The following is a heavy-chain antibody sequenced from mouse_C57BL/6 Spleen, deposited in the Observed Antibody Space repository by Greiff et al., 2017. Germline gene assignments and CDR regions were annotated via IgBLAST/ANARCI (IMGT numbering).Heavy chain of an antibody. CDR1: GYTFTSYW. D-gene: IGHD6-1*01. CDR3: ARSSLPFAY. CDR2: IDPSDSYT. Sequence: QVQLQQPGAELVRPGTSVKLSCKASGYTFTSYWMHWVKQRPGQGLEWIGVIDPSDSYTNYNQKFKGKATLTVDTSSSTANMQLSSLTSEDSAVYYCARSSLPFAYWGQGTLVTVSA. J-gene: IGHJ3*01. V-gene: IGHV1-59*01.